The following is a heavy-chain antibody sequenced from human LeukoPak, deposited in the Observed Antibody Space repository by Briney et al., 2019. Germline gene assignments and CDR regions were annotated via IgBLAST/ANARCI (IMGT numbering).Heavy chain of an antibody. CDR2: VYHSGST. J-gene: IGHJ4*02. CDR1: GGSIMSYY. D-gene: IGHD3-3*01. Sequence: PSETLSLTCTVSGGSIMSYYWSWTRQPPGRGLEWIGYVYHSGSTNYNPSLQSRVIISVDTSKNQVSLKLNSVTTADTAVYYCARSRVWSDYWGYFDFWGQGTLVTVSS. CDR3: ARSRVWSDYWGYFDF. V-gene: IGHV4-59*01.